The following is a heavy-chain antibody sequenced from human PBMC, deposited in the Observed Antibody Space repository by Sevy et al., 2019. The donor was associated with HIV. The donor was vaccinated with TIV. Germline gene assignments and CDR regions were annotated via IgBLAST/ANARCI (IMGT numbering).Heavy chain of an antibody. CDR1: GFTFSSYS. V-gene: IGHV3-48*02. J-gene: IGHJ6*02. CDR3: ARGKAYYYDRSGNYGMDV. D-gene: IGHD3-22*01. Sequence: GGYLRLSCAASGFTFSSYSMNWVRQAPGKGLEWVSYISSSSSTIYYPDSVKGRFTISRDNAKNSLYLQMNSLRDEDTAVYYCARGKAYYYDRSGNYGMDVWGHGTTVTVSS. CDR2: ISSSSSTI.